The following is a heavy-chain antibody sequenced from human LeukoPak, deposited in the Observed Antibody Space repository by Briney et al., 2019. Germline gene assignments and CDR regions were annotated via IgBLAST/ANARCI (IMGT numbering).Heavy chain of an antibody. CDR3: ARGVVFNSSGYYYVGTGFDY. CDR2: IYYSGST. CDR1: GGSISSYY. D-gene: IGHD3-22*01. V-gene: IGHV4-59*01. Sequence: SETLSLTCTVSGGSISSYYWSWIRQPPGKGLEWIGYIYYSGSTNYNPSLKSRVTISVDTSKNQFSLKLSSVTAADTAVYYCARGVVFNSSGYYYVGTGFDYWGQGTLVTVSS. J-gene: IGHJ4*02.